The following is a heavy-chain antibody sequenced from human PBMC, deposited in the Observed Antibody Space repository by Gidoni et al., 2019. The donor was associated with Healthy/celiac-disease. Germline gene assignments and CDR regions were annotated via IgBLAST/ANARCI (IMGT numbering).Heavy chain of an antibody. Sequence: EVQLVESGGGLVKPGGSLRLSCAASGFTFSTAWMSWVRQAPGKGLEWVGRIKSKTDGGTTDYAAPVKGRFTISRDDSKNTLYLQMNSLKTEDTAVYYCTPSGYDLYFDYWGQGTLVTVSS. V-gene: IGHV3-15*01. D-gene: IGHD5-12*01. CDR2: IKSKTDGGTT. J-gene: IGHJ4*02. CDR3: TPSGYDLYFDY. CDR1: GFTFSTAW.